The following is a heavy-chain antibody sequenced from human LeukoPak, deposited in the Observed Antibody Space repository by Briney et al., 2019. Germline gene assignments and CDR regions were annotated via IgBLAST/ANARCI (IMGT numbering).Heavy chain of an antibody. CDR2: ISAYNGNT. CDR1: GYTFTTYG. V-gene: IGHV1-18*01. CDR3: ARELGEQHLLRYFDWLYKGQYNWFDP. J-gene: IGHJ5*02. D-gene: IGHD3-9*01. Sequence: GASVKVFCKASGYTFTTYGISWVRQAPGQGLEWMGWISAYNGNTNYAQKLQGRVTMTTDTSTSTAYMELRSLRSDDTAVYYCARELGEQHLLRYFDWLYKGQYNWFDPWGQGTLVTVSS.